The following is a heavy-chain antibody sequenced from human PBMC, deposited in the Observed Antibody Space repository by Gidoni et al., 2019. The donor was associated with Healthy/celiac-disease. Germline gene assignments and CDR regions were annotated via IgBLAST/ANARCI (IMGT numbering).Heavy chain of an antibody. CDR1: GFTFSDYY. CDR3: ARGEGVGSGWSGGFDY. Sequence: QVQLVESGGGLVKTGGSLRLSCAASGFTFSDYYMSWIRQAPGKVLELVSYMSSSSSYTNYADSVKGRFTISRDNAKNSLYLQMNSLRAEDTAVYYCARGEGVGSGWSGGFDYWGQGTLVTVSS. V-gene: IGHV3-11*06. J-gene: IGHJ4*02. CDR2: MSSSSSYT. D-gene: IGHD6-19*01.